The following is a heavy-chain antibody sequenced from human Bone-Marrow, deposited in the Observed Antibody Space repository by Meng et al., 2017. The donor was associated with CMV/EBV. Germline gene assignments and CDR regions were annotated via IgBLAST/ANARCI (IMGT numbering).Heavy chain of an antibody. J-gene: IGHJ4*02. V-gene: IGHV3-30*04. Sequence: GESLKISCAASGFTFSSYAMHWVRQAPGKGLEWVAVISYDGSNKYYADSVKGRFTISRDNSKNTLYLQMNSLRAEDTAVYYCARDLYSGSGSYYLDYWGQGTLVTVSS. CDR2: ISYDGSNK. CDR1: GFTFSSYA. CDR3: ARDLYSGSGSYYLDY. D-gene: IGHD3-10*01.